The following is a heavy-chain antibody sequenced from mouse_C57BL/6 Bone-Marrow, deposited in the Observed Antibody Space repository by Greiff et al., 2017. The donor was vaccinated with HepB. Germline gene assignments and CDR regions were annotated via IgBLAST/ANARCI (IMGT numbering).Heavy chain of an antibody. D-gene: IGHD2-5*01. CDR1: GFSLTSYG. V-gene: IGHV2-2*01. CDR3: ARNKGYSNFFYAMDY. J-gene: IGHJ4*01. CDR2: IWSGGST. Sequence: QVHVKQSGPGLVQPSQSLSITCTVSGFSLTSYGVHWVRQSPGKGLEWLGVIWSGGSTDYNAAFISRLSISKDNSKSQVFFKMNSLQADDTAIYYCARNKGYSNFFYAMDYWGQGTSVTVSS.